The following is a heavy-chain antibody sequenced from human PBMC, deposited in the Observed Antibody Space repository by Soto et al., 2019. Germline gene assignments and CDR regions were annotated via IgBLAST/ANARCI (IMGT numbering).Heavy chain of an antibody. CDR3: AKDPLIAVTGTYFDY. Sequence: EVQLLESGGGLVQPGGSLRLSCAASGFTFSSYAMSWVRQAPGKGLEWVSAISGSGGSTYYADSVKGRFTISRDNSKNTLYLQMNSLRTEDTAVYYCAKDPLIAVTGTYFDYWGQGTLVTVSS. J-gene: IGHJ4*02. CDR1: GFTFSSYA. CDR2: ISGSGGST. D-gene: IGHD6-19*01. V-gene: IGHV3-23*01.